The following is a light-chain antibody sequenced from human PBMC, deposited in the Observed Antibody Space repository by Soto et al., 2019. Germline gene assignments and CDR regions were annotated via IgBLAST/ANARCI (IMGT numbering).Light chain of an antibody. CDR2: AAS. V-gene: IGKV1-8*01. J-gene: IGKJ1*01. CDR1: QGISSY. CDR3: QQYYSYPRT. Sequence: AIRMTQSPSSLSASTGDRVTITCRASQGISSYLAWYQQKPGKAPKLLIYAASTLQSGVPSRFRGSGSGTDFTLTISCLQSEDFATYYFQQYYSYPRTFGQGTQVEIK.